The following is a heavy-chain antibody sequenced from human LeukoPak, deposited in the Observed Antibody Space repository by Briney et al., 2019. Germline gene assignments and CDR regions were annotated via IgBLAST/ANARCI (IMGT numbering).Heavy chain of an antibody. V-gene: IGHV3-7*01. Sequence: GGSLRLSCAASGFTFSSYEMNWVRQAPGKGLEWVANIKQDGSEKYYVDSVKGRFTISRDNAKNSLYLQMNSLRAEDTAVYYCARDSWEYYYYYMDVWGKGTTVTVSS. CDR2: IKQDGSEK. CDR3: ARDSWEYYYYYMDV. D-gene: IGHD1-26*01. J-gene: IGHJ6*03. CDR1: GFTFSSYE.